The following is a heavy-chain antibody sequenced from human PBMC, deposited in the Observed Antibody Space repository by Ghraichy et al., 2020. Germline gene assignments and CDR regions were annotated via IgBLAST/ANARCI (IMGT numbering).Heavy chain of an antibody. V-gene: IGHV4-38-2*01. CDR2: IYSTGTT. CDR1: GYSVSSGYY. J-gene: IGHJ4*02. D-gene: IGHD2-2*01. Sequence: SQTLSLTCAVSGYSVSSGYYWGWIRQPPGKGLEWIASIYSTGTTYYNPSLKSRVTMSVDTSKSQFSLMLSSATAADTAVYYCARGGVGSSKGFDYWGQGTLVTVSS. CDR3: ARGGVGSSKGFDY.